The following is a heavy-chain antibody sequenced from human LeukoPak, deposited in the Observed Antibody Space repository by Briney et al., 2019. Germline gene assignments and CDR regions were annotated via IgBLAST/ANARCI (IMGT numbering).Heavy chain of an antibody. J-gene: IGHJ5*02. Sequence: GGSLRLSCAASGFTFSSYGMHWVRQAPGKGLEWVTLISHDGDNKYYADSVQGRFTISRDNSKNTLYLQMNSLRAEDTAVYYCAKDRGVHYYGSERGLYNWFDPWGQGTLVTVSS. D-gene: IGHD3-10*01. CDR2: ISHDGDNK. V-gene: IGHV3-30*18. CDR3: AKDRGVHYYGSERGLYNWFDP. CDR1: GFTFSSYG.